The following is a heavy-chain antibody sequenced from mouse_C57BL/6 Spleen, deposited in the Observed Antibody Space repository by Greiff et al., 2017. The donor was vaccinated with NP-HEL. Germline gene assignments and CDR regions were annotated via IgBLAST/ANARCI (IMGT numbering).Heavy chain of an antibody. J-gene: IGHJ3*01. CDR1: GYTFTSYW. Sequence: QVHVKQPGAELVMPGASVKLSCKASGYTFTSYWMHWVKQRPGQGLEWIGEIDPSDSYTNYNQKFKGKSTLTVDKSSSTAYMQLSSLTSEDSAVYYCASGNYGAWFAYWGQGTLVTVSA. D-gene: IGHD2-1*01. V-gene: IGHV1-69*01. CDR3: ASGNYGAWFAY. CDR2: IDPSDSYT.